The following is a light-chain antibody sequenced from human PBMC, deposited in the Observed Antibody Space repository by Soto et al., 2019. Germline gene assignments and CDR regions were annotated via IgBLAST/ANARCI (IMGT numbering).Light chain of an antibody. CDR3: QQYTSFSWT. V-gene: IGKV1-5*03. CDR2: KAS. J-gene: IGKJ1*01. Sequence: DIQMTQSPSTLSASVGDRVTITCRASQSISSWLAWYQQKPGKAPKLLIYKASSLEGAVPSRFSGSGSGTEFTLTISSLQPDDFATYYCQQYTSFSWTFGQGTKVEIK. CDR1: QSISSW.